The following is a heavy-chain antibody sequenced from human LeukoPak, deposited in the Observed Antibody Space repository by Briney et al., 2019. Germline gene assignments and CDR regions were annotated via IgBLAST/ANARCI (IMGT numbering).Heavy chain of an antibody. V-gene: IGHV3-7*01. CDR3: AEGWPAY. CDR2: IKQDGSEK. D-gene: IGHD2-15*01. Sequence: PGGSLRLSCAASGFTFSSCWMTWVRQAPGKGLEWVANIKQDGSEKYYVDSVKGRFTISRDNSKNTLYLQMNSLRAEDTAVYYCAEGWPAYWGQGTLVTVSS. CDR1: GFTFSSCW. J-gene: IGHJ4*02.